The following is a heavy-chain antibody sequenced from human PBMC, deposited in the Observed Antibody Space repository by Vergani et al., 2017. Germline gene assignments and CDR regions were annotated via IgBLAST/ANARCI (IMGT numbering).Heavy chain of an antibody. CDR2: IYYSWST. V-gene: IGHV4-39*01. D-gene: IGHD6-19*01. Sequence: QLQLQESGPGLVKPSATLSLTCSVSGASIRSSNYYWGWIRQPPGKGLEWIASIYYSWSTYYNPSLKSRVTISVYTSKNQFSLKLSSVTAADTAVYFCARHSTVEWLVKLGWIDPWGQGILVTVSS. J-gene: IGHJ5*02. CDR3: ARHSTVEWLVKLGWIDP. CDR1: GASIRSSNYY.